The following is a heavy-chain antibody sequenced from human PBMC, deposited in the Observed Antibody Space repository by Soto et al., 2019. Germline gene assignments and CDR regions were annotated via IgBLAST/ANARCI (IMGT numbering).Heavy chain of an antibody. J-gene: IGHJ4*02. CDR2: IIPIFGTA. CDR1: GGTFSSYA. Sequence: QVQLVQSGAEVKKPGSSAKDSCKASGGTFSSYASSWMRQAPGQGLEWMGGIIPIFGTANYAQKFQGRVTITGDESTSTAYMELSSLTSEDTAVYYCARGIGMIVSTYYFDYWGQGTLVTVSS. CDR3: ARGIGMIVSTYYFDY. D-gene: IGHD3-22*01. V-gene: IGHV1-69*01.